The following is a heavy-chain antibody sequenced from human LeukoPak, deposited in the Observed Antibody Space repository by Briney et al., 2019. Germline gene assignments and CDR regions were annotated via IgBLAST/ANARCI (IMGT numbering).Heavy chain of an antibody. CDR3: ATVGIAYDY. V-gene: IGHV1-24*01. Sequence: VASVKVSCKVSGYTLTELSMHWVRQAPGKGFEWMGGFDPEDGETIYAQKFQGRVTMTEDTSTDAAYMELSSLRSEDTAVYYCATVGIAYDYWGQGTLVTVSS. D-gene: IGHD1-14*01. CDR2: FDPEDGET. J-gene: IGHJ4*02. CDR1: GYTLTELS.